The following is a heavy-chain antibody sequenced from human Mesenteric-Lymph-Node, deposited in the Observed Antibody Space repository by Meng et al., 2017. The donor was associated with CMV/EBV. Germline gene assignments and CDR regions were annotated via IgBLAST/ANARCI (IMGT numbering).Heavy chain of an antibody. V-gene: IGHV3-7*01. D-gene: IGHD5-24*01. CDR1: GFTISNYW. J-gene: IGHJ5*02. CDR3: ARDRGATSMATTEFHP. Sequence: GESLKISCAASGFTISNYWMNWVRQAPGKGLEWVANIKQGGSETYYVDSVKGRFTISRSNAKNSLYLQMNSLRAEDTAVYYCARDRGATSMATTEFHPWGQGTLVTVSS. CDR2: IKQGGSET.